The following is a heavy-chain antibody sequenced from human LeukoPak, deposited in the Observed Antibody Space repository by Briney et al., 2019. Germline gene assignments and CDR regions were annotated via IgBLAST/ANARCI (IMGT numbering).Heavy chain of an antibody. CDR1: GYTFTSYG. Sequence: GASVKLSCKASGYTFTSYGISWVRQAPGQGLEWMGWISAYNGNTNYAQKLQGRVTMTTDTSTSTAYMELRSLRSDDTAVYYCARSGSSGWSYFDDYGMDVWGQGTTVTVSS. CDR2: ISAYNGNT. J-gene: IGHJ6*02. D-gene: IGHD6-19*01. V-gene: IGHV1-18*01. CDR3: ARSGSSGWSYFDDYGMDV.